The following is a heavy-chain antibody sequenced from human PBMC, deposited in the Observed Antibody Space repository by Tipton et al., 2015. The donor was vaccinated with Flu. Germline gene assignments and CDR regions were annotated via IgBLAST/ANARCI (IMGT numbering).Heavy chain of an antibody. CDR1: GYTLTSYG. CDR3: ARDGADYNGAFDM. Sequence: QLVQSGAELKKPGASVRVSCKASGYTLTSYGMSWVRQAPGQGLEWMGWISPYSENRNYAQRFQGRITMTTDTSTSTAFMELRSLRSDDTAVYYCARDGADYNGAFDMWGQGAMVTVS. D-gene: IGHD4-11*01. CDR2: ISPYSENR. J-gene: IGHJ3*02. V-gene: IGHV1-18*01.